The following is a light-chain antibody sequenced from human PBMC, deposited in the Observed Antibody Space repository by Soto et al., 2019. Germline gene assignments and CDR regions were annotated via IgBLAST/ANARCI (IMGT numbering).Light chain of an antibody. Sequence: DIQMTQSPSSLSASVGDRVTITCRASQSISSYLNWYQQKPGKAPKLLIYAASSLQSGVPSRFSGSGSGTDFTLTISSLRPEDSATYYCQQSYSTLITFGQGTPLEIK. CDR3: QQSYSTLIT. CDR2: AAS. CDR1: QSISSY. J-gene: IGKJ5*01. V-gene: IGKV1-39*01.